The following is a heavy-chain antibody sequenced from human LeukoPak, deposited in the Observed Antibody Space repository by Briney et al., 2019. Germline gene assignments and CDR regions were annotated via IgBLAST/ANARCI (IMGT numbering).Heavy chain of an antibody. D-gene: IGHD2-2*01. J-gene: IGHJ5*02. CDR1: GDSITGYY. CDR2: IYYTGNT. Sequence: SETLSLTCSVSGDSITGYYWGWIRQPPGKGLEWIGNIYYTGNTYYNPSLKSRVTISVDTSKNQFSLKLSSVTAADTAVYYCARDQDIVVVPANWVWFDPWGQGTLVTVSS. CDR3: ARDQDIVVVPANWVWFDP. V-gene: IGHV4-38-2*02.